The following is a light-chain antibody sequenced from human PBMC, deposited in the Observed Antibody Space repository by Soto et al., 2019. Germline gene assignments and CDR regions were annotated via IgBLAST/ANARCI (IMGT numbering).Light chain of an antibody. CDR2: AAS. Sequence: DIQMTQSPSSLSASVGDRVTITCRASQTINRYLNWYQQKQGKAPKLLIYAASSLQSGVPSRFSGSRSGTDFTLTISSLQPEDFATYYCQQSYSTPFTFGPGTKVDIK. CDR3: QQSYSTPFT. V-gene: IGKV1-39*01. CDR1: QTINRY. J-gene: IGKJ3*01.